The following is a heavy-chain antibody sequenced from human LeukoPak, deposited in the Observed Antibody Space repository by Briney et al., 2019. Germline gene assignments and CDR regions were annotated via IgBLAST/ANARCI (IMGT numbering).Heavy chain of an antibody. D-gene: IGHD2-15*01. CDR1: GGSFSGYY. CDR2: INHSGST. J-gene: IGHJ4*02. V-gene: IGHV4-34*01. Sequence: SETLSLTCAVYGGSFSGYYWSWIRQPPGKGLEWIGEINHSGSTNYNPSPKSRVTISVDTSKNQFSLKLSSVTAADTAVYYCARGAGVDIDIVVVVAAMGGYYFDYWGQGTLVTVSS. CDR3: ARGAGVDIDIVVVVAAMGGYYFDY.